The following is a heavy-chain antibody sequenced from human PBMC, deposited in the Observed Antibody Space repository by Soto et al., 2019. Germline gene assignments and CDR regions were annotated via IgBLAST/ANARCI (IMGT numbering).Heavy chain of an antibody. CDR1: GGSFSGYY. Sequence: QVQLQQWGAGLLKPSETLSLTCAVYGGSFSGYYWSWIRQPPGKGLEWIGEINHSGSTNYNPSLKSRVTISVDTSKNQFSLNLSSVTAADTAVYYCARGSPPGIAAAGTWFDPWGQGTLVTVSS. V-gene: IGHV4-34*01. J-gene: IGHJ5*02. CDR2: INHSGST. D-gene: IGHD6-13*01. CDR3: ARGSPPGIAAAGTWFDP.